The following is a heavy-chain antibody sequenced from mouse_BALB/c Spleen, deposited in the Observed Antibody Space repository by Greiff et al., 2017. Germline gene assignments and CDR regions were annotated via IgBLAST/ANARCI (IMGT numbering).Heavy chain of an antibody. CDR2: ISSGGSYT. Sequence: EVQVVESGGGLVKPGGSLKLSCAASGFAFSSYDMSWVRQTPEKRLEWVAYISSGGSYTYYPDSVKGRFTISRDNAKNTLYLQMSSLRSEDTAMYYCARLSDYYAMDYWGQGTSVTVSS. V-gene: IGHV5-9-3*01. J-gene: IGHJ4*01. CDR1: GFAFSSYD. CDR3: ARLSDYYAMDY.